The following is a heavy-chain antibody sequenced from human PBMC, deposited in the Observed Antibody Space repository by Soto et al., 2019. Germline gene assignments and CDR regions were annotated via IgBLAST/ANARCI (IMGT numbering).Heavy chain of an antibody. J-gene: IGHJ6*02. CDR3: AVTYYYDSSGYYYYYCMDV. D-gene: IGHD3-22*01. CDR2: IIPIFGTA. CDR1: GGTFSSYA. Sequence: ASVKVSCKASGGTFSSYAISWVRQAPGQGLEWMGGIIPIFGTANYAQKFQGRVTITADESTSTAYMELSSLRSEDTAVYYCAVTYYYDSSGYYYYYCMDVWGQGTTVTVSS. V-gene: IGHV1-69*13.